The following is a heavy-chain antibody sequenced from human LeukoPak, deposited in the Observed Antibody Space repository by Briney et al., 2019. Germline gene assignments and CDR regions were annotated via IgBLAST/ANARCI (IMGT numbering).Heavy chain of an antibody. Sequence: ASVKVSCKASGYTFSSYGISWVRQAPGQGLEWMGWISAYDGNTHYAQKLQGRVTMTTDTSTSTVYMELRSLRSDDTAVYYCARGSPPRRNYDSRGYYSYYFDYWGQGTLVTVSS. CDR1: GYTFSSYG. CDR2: ISAYDGNT. J-gene: IGHJ4*02. V-gene: IGHV1-18*01. CDR3: ARGSPPRRNYDSRGYYSYYFDY. D-gene: IGHD3-22*01.